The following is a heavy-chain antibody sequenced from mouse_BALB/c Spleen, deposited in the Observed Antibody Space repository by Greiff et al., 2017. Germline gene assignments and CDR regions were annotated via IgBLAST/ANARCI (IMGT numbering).Heavy chain of an antibody. J-gene: IGHJ4*01. CDR2: ISYSGST. CDR1: GDSITSGY. V-gene: IGHV3-8*02. CDR3: ARLITEAMDY. Sequence: EVKLQESGPSLVKPSQTLSLTCSVTGDSITSGYWNWIRKFPGNKLEYMGYISYSGSTYYNPSLKSRISITQDTSKNQYYLQLHSVTTEDTATYYCARLITEAMDYWGQGTSVTVSS. D-gene: IGHD2-4*01.